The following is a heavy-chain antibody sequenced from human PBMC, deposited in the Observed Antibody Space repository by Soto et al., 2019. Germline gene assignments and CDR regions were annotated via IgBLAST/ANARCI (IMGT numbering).Heavy chain of an antibody. D-gene: IGHD5-12*01. J-gene: IGHJ5*02. CDR2: ISTYSGDT. CDR3: ARHHGPTTSENWFDP. CDR1: GYTFFTYD. V-gene: IGHV1-18*01. Sequence: ASVKVSCKSSGYTFFTYDISWVRQAPGQGLEWMGWISTYSGDTKYAQKFQGRVTMTTDTSTTTAYQELWSLRSDDTAVYYCARHHGPTTSENWFDPWGQGTLVTVSS.